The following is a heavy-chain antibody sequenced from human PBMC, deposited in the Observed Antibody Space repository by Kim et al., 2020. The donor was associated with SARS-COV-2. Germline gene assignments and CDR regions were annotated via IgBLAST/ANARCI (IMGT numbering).Heavy chain of an antibody. D-gene: IGHD2-15*01. V-gene: IGHV3-23*01. CDR2: ISNSGIST. CDR1: GFTFNSYA. J-gene: IGHJ6*02. CDR3: AKGMNRYCSDGSCYASSNYHNYYGMDV. Sequence: GGSLRLSCAASGFTFNSYALSWVRQAPGKGLEWVSAISNSGISTYYADSAKGRFTISRDNSKNTLYLQMNSLRAEDTAVYYCAKGMNRYCSDGSCYASSNYHNYYGMDVWGQGTTVSVSS.